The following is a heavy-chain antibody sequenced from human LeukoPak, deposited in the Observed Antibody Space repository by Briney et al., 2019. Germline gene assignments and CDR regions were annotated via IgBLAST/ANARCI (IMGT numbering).Heavy chain of an antibody. J-gene: IGHJ4*02. V-gene: IGHV4-30-2*06. CDR2: IYDRGPA. CDR1: GYAITSGGFS. CDR3: ARSRQASGLLNS. D-gene: IGHD3-10*01. Sequence: SETLSLTCTVSGYAITSGGFSWNWIRQSPGKGLEWIGCIYDRGPAYYNPSLKSRFTISVDRPKNQFFLNVTSLTAADTAVYFCARSRQASGLLNSWGQGTLVVVSS.